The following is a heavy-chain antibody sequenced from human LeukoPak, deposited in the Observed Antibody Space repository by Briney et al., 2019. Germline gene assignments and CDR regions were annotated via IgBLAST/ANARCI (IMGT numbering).Heavy chain of an antibody. D-gene: IGHD1-26*01. V-gene: IGHV3-23*01. Sequence: HPGGSLRLSCAASGFTFSSYAMTWVRQAPGKGLEWVSAVSGSGDTTDYADSVKGRFTISRDNSKSTLYLQVNSLRADDTALYYCAKVATSTSGPFDYWGQGTLVTVSS. J-gene: IGHJ4*02. CDR1: GFTFSSYA. CDR3: AKVATSTSGPFDY. CDR2: VSGSGDTT.